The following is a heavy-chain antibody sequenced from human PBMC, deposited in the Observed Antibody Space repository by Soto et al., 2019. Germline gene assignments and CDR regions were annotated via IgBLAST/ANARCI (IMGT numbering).Heavy chain of an antibody. D-gene: IGHD3-22*01. CDR3: ARDLAFTYYYDSSGRLGLDY. V-gene: IGHV3-33*01. Sequence: GGSLRLSCAASGFTFSSYGMHWVRQAPGKGLEWVAVIWYDASNKYYADSVEGRFTISRDNSKNTLYLQMNSLRAEDTAVYYCARDLAFTYYYDSSGRLGLDYWGQGTLVTVSS. CDR1: GFTFSSYG. J-gene: IGHJ4*02. CDR2: IWYDASNK.